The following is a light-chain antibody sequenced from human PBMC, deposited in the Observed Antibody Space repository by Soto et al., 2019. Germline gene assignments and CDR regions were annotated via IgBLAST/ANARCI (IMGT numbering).Light chain of an antibody. CDR3: QQYNNWPLYT. CDR1: QSVSSN. CDR2: GAS. J-gene: IGKJ2*01. Sequence: EVVMTQSPATLSVSPGERATLSCRASQSVSSNLAWYQQKPGQAPRLLIYGASTRATGIPARCSGSGSGTEFTLTISSLQSQDFAVYYCQQYNNWPLYTFGQGTKLEIK. V-gene: IGKV3D-15*01.